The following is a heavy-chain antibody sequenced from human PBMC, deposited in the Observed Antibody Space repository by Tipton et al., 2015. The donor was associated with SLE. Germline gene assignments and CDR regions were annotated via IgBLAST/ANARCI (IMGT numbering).Heavy chain of an antibody. CDR1: GGSISSGTYN. J-gene: IGHJ1*01. D-gene: IGHD2-15*01. V-gene: IGHV4-61*02. Sequence: TLSLTCTVSGGSISSGTYNWNWIRQPAGKGLEWIGRIYTSGSTNYNPSLKSRVTISVDTSKNQFSLKLSSVTAADTAVYYCAGGCSGGNCYWGDNWGQGTLVNVS. CDR2: IYTSGST. CDR3: AGGCSGGNCYWGDN.